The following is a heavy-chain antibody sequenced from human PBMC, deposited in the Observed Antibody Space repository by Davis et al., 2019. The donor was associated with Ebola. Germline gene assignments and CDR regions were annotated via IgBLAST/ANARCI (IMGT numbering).Heavy chain of an antibody. CDR2: IYPGDSDT. Sequence: GESLKISCKGSGYRFTSYWIGWVLQMPAKGLEWMGIIYPGDSDTRYSPSFQGQVTISADKSISTAYLQWSSLKASDTAMYYCARQTRKGWLQLDYWGQGTLVTVSS. V-gene: IGHV5-51*01. D-gene: IGHD5-24*01. J-gene: IGHJ4*02. CDR1: GYRFTSYW. CDR3: ARQTRKGWLQLDY.